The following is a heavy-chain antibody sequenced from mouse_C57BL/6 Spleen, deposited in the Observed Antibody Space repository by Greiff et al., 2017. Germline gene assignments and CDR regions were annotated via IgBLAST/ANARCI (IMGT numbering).Heavy chain of an antibody. CDR2: IYPRSGNT. D-gene: IGHD1-1*01. CDR3: ARTLPIDGSSKGYYFDY. CDR1: GYTFTSYG. V-gene: IGHV1-81*01. J-gene: IGHJ2*01. Sequence: QVQLQQSGAELARPGASVKLSCKASGYTFTSYGISWVKQRTGQGLEWIGEIYPRSGNTYYNEKFQGKATLTADKSSSTAYMQLSSLTSEDSAVYFCARTLPIDGSSKGYYFDYWGQGTTLTVSS.